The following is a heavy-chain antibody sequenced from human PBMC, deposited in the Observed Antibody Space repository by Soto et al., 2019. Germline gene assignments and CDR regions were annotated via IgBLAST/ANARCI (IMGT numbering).Heavy chain of an antibody. V-gene: IGHV4-39*01. CDR2: IYYSGST. D-gene: IGHD3-16*02. Sequence: SETLSLSCTVSGGSIRSSSYYGGWIRQPPGKGLEWIGSIYYSGSTYYNPSLKSRVTISVDTSKNQFSLKLSSVTAADTAVYYCARQRYDYVWGSYRMDAFDIWGQGTMVT. CDR3: ARQRYDYVWGSYRMDAFDI. CDR1: GGSIRSSSYY. J-gene: IGHJ3*02.